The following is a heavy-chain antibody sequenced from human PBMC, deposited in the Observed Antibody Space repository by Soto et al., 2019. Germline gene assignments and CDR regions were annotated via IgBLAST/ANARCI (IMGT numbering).Heavy chain of an antibody. Sequence: SDALSLTCTFIDYSITSHICYFVCIRPSPLTEMQWIGTIHYTGTTSYNPSLQGRATIAIDGSKNQMFLKMISVTAADTAVYPCARVLGEQAKPYFVGFDYWGKGT. CDR3: ARVLGEQAKPYFVGFDY. CDR2: IHYTGTT. CDR1: DYSITSHICY. J-gene: IGHJ4*02. D-gene: IGHD3-9*01. V-gene: IGHV4-39*01.